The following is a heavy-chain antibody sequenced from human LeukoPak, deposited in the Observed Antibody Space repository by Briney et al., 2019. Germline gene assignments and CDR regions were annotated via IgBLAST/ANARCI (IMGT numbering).Heavy chain of an antibody. J-gene: IGHJ4*02. CDR1: GGSISSYY. CDR3: ARVGDESSGYYFDY. V-gene: IGHV4-59*08. D-gene: IGHD3-22*01. CDR2: IYYSGST. Sequence: PSETLSLTCTVSGGSISSYYWSWIRQPPGKGLEWIGYIYYSGSTNYNPSLKSRITISVDTSKNQFSLKLSSVAAADTAVYNCARVGDESSGYYFDYWGQGTLVTASS.